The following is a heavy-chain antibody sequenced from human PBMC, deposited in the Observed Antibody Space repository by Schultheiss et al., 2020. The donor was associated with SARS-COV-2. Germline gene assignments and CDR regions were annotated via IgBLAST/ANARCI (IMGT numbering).Heavy chain of an antibody. V-gene: IGHV4-59*01. D-gene: IGHD3-3*01. CDR1: GGSFSGYY. J-gene: IGHJ4*02. Sequence: SETLSITCAVYGGSFSGYYWSWIRQPPGKGLEWIGYIYYSGSTNYNPSLKSRVTISVDTSKNQFSLKLSSVTAADTAVYYCARTYYDFWSGYYTLYFDYWGQGTLVTVSS. CDR2: IYYSGST. CDR3: ARTYYDFWSGYYTLYFDY.